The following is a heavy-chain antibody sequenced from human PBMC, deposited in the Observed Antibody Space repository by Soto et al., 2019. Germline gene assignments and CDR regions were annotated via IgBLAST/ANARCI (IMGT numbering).Heavy chain of an antibody. CDR1: GFTFSSYG. CDR2: ISYDGSNK. Sequence: GGSLRLSCAASGFTFSSYGMHWVRQAPGKGLEWVAVISYDGSNKYYADSVKGRFTISRDNSKNTLYLQMNSLRAEDTAVYYCAKTFGGVIVIDHTFDYWGQGTLVTVSS. V-gene: IGHV3-30*18. CDR3: AKTFGGVIVIDHTFDY. J-gene: IGHJ4*02. D-gene: IGHD3-16*02.